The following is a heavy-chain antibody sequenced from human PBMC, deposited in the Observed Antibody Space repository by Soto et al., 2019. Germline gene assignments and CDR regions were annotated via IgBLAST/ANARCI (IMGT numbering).Heavy chain of an antibody. J-gene: IGHJ6*03. CDR1: GFTFDAYG. CDR2: INWNGGST. Sequence: EVQLVESGGGVVRPGGSLRLSCAASGFTFDAYGMSWVRQAPGKGLEWVSGINWNGGSTGYADSVKGRFTISRDNAKNSLYLQMNSLRAEDTAFSHCAGGDRQGSPPPKYYDFYYMEVWGKGTTVTV. V-gene: IGHV3-20*01. D-gene: IGHD6-13*01. CDR3: AGGDRQGSPPPKYYDFYYMEV.